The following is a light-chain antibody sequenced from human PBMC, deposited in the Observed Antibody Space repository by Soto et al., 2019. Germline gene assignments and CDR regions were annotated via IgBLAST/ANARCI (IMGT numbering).Light chain of an antibody. J-gene: IGKJ5*01. V-gene: IGKV3-15*01. Sequence: IVVTQSPSAVSRSPGEKATLSWRASQSISNKFAWFQQKPVQVPRLLIYGASNRATGVSARFSGSLYGTEFNLTISSLQTEDFATYYCPQTTSFPITFGQGTRPEIK. CDR2: GAS. CDR1: QSISNK. CDR3: PQTTSFPIT.